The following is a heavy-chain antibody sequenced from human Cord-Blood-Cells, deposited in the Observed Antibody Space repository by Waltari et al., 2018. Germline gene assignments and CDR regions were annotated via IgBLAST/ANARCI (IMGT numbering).Heavy chain of an antibody. D-gene: IGHD1-20*01. CDR3: ARADGVTGTTFAYYYYYGMDV. CDR1: GFTVSSNY. V-gene: IGHV3-53*02. Sequence: EVQLVETGGGLIQPGGSLRLSCAASGFTVSSNYMSWVRQAPGKGLEWVSVIYSGGSTYYADSVKGPFTISREKAKSTLYLQMNSLRAEDTAVYYCARADGVTGTTFAYYYYYGMDVWGQGTTVTVSS. CDR2: IYSGGST. J-gene: IGHJ6*02.